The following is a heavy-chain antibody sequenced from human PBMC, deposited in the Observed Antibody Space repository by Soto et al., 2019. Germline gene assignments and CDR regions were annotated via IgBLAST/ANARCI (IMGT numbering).Heavy chain of an antibody. Sequence: GESLKISCKGSGYSFTSYWIGWVRQMPGKGLEWMGIIYPGDSDTRYSPSFQGQVTISADKSISTAYLQWSSLKASDTAMYYCARTAAAGKYYNGMDSWGHGTPGTVSS. J-gene: IGHJ6*02. CDR3: ARTAAAGKYYNGMDS. CDR2: IYPGDSDT. D-gene: IGHD6-13*01. V-gene: IGHV5-51*01. CDR1: GYSFTSYW.